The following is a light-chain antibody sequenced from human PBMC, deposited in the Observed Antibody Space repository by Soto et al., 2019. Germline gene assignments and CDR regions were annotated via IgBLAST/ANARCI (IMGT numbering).Light chain of an antibody. J-gene: IGLJ2*01. CDR1: SSDVGGYNY. CDR2: DVS. V-gene: IGLV2-14*01. CDR3: SSYTSSSTRV. Sequence: QSALTQPASVSGSPGPSITIYCTGTSSDVGGYNYVSWYQQHPGKAPKLMIYDVSNRPSGVSNRFSGSKSGNTASLTISGLQAEDEADYYCSSYTSSSTRVFGGGTKLTVL.